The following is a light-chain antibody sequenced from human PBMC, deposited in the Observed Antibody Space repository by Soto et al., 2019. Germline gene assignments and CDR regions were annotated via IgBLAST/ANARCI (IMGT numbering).Light chain of an antibody. CDR2: SNN. V-gene: IGLV1-47*02. CDR3: AAWDDSLSGHYV. CDR1: SXNIGSNY. J-gene: IGLJ1*01. Sequence: QSVLTQPPSASGTPGQRVTISCSGSSXNIGSNYVYWYQQLPGTAPKLLIYSNNQRPSGVPDRFSGSKSGTSASLAISGLRSEDEADYYCAAWDDSLSGHYVFGTGTKVTVL.